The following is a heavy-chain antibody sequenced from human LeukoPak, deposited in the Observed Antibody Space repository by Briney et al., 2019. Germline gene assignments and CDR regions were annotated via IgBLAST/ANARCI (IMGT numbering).Heavy chain of an antibody. D-gene: IGHD3-16*01. J-gene: IGHJ4*02. CDR2: IYYSGST. CDR1: GGSISGYY. CDR3: ARDRLYEDFDY. Sequence: PSETLSLTCTVSGGSISGYYWSWIRQPPGKGLEWIGYIYYSGSTNYNLSLKSRVTISVDTSKNQFSLKLSSVTAADTAVYYCARDRLYEDFDYWGQGTQVIVSS. V-gene: IGHV4-59*01.